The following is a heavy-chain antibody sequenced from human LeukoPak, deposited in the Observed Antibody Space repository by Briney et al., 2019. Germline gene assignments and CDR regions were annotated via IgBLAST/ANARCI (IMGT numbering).Heavy chain of an antibody. Sequence: PGGSLRLSCAASGFTFSNYDMNWVRQAPGKGLEWVSSISSRSGYIHYADSVKGRFTISRDNAKNSLYLQMNGLRAEDTAVYYCARGIFGVVITHPGDYYYYMDVWGKGTTVTVSS. CDR3: ARGIFGVVITHPGDYYYYMDV. D-gene: IGHD3-3*01. V-gene: IGHV3-21*01. CDR1: GFTFSNYD. J-gene: IGHJ6*03. CDR2: ISSRSGYI.